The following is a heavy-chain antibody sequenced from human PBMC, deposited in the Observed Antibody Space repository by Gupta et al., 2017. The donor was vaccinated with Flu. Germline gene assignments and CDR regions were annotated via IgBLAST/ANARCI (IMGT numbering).Heavy chain of an antibody. Sequence: EVQLVESGGGLVQYGGSLRLSCAASGFTFSHYWLTWFHQSPGKGLEWVANIKEDGSDKYYVDSERGRFTISRDNAKKSLYLQMNSLSVEDTAVYYCARQWETTTVVSSSEYYYYYVMDVWGKGTTVTVSS. J-gene: IGHJ6*04. D-gene: IGHD4-23*01. V-gene: IGHV3-7*01. CDR2: IKEDGSDK. CDR3: ARQWETTTVVSSSEYYYYYVMDV. CDR1: GFTFSHYW.